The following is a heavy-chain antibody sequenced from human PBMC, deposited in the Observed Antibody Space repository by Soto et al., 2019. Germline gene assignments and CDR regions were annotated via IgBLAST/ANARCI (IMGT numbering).Heavy chain of an antibody. V-gene: IGHV1-18*01. J-gene: IGHJ4*02. D-gene: IGHD4-17*01. CDR2: ISAYTGNT. CDR3: ARRWTTGEIDY. CDR1: SYIFNSFG. Sequence: ASVKVSCKASSYIFNSFGISWVRQAPGQGLEWMGWISAYTGNTKYAQNFQGRVTMTTDTSTSTAYMELRSLRSDDTAVYYCARRWTTGEIDYWGQGTLVTVSS.